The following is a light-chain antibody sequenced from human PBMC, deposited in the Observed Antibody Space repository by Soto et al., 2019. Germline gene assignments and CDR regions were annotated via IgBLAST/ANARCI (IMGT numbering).Light chain of an antibody. J-gene: IGKJ3*01. CDR3: QLYGSSPLT. Sequence: EIVLTQSPGPLSLSPGERATLTCRASQSVTSSYLAWYQQKPGQAPRLLMYGASTRATGIPDRFSGSGSVTDFTLTISSLEPGDFAVDYGQLYGSSPLTFGPGTKVHIK. CDR1: QSVTSSY. CDR2: GAS. V-gene: IGKV3-20*01.